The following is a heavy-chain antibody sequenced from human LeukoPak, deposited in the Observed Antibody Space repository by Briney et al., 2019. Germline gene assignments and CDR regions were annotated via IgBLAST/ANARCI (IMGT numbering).Heavy chain of an antibody. J-gene: IGHJ5*02. CDR1: EFSVGSNY. Sequence: PGGSLRLSCAASEFSVGSNYMTWVRQAPGKGLEWVSLIYSGGSTYYADSVKGRFTISRDNSKNTLYLQMNSLRAEDTAVYYCARDYLNWFDPWGQGTLVTVSS. V-gene: IGHV3-66*01. CDR3: ARDYLNWFDP. CDR2: IYSGGST.